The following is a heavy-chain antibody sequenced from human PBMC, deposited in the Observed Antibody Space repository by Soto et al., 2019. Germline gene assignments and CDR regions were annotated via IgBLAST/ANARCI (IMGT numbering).Heavy chain of an antibody. CDR3: ARQYDSSGYYETSFDY. Sequence: GESLKISCKGSGYSFTSYWIGWVRQMPGKGLEWMGIIYPGDPDTRYSPSFQGQVTISADKSISTAYLQWSSLKASDTAMYYCARQYDSSGYYETSFDYWGQGTLVTVSS. V-gene: IGHV5-51*01. CDR2: IYPGDPDT. J-gene: IGHJ4*02. CDR1: GYSFTSYW. D-gene: IGHD3-22*01.